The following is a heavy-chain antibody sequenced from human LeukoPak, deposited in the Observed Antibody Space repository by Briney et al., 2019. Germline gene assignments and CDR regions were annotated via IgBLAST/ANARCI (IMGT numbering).Heavy chain of an antibody. Sequence: PGGSLRLSCAASGFTFSSYWMTWVRQAPGKGLEWVANIKHDGSEKYYVDSVKGRFTISRDNAKNSLYLQMNSLRAEDTAVYYCARTLGYCSSTNCFLTLDYWGQGTLVTVSS. CDR2: IKHDGSEK. V-gene: IGHV3-7*04. CDR3: ARTLGYCSSTNCFLTLDY. CDR1: GFTFSSYW. D-gene: IGHD2-2*01. J-gene: IGHJ4*02.